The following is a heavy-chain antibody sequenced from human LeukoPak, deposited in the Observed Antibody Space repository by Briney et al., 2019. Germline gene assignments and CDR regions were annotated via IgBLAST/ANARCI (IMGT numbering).Heavy chain of an antibody. J-gene: IGHJ4*02. CDR1: GFTFSSYA. Sequence: GGSLRLSCAASGFTFSSYAMSWVRQAPGKGLEWVSAISGSGGSTYYADSVKGRFTISRDNSKNTLYLQMNSLRAADTAVYYCAKEMRWELLGGYFDYWGQGTLVTVSS. V-gene: IGHV3-23*01. CDR3: AKEMRWELLGGYFDY. CDR2: ISGSGGST. D-gene: IGHD1-26*01.